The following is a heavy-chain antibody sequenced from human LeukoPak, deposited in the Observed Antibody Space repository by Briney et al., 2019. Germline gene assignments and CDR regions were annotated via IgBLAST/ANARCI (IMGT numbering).Heavy chain of an antibody. CDR1: GGSISSSSYY. CDR2: IYYSGST. Sequence: SETLSLTCTVSGGSISSSSYYWGWIRQPPGKGLEWIGSIYYSGSTYYNPSLKSRVTISVDTSKNQFSLKLSSVTAADTAVYYCAVAETGWFDPWGQGTLVTVSS. CDR3: AVAETGWFDP. D-gene: IGHD2-15*01. V-gene: IGHV4-39*01. J-gene: IGHJ5*02.